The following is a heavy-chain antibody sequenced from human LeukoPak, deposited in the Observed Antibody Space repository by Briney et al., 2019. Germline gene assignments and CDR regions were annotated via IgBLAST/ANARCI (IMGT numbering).Heavy chain of an antibody. Sequence: ASVKVSCTASGYTFTGYYMHWVRQAPGQGLEWMGWINPNSGGTNYAQKFQGRVTMTRDTSISTAYMELSRLRSDDTAVYYCARVVDYGDNGDYFVYWGQGTLVTVSS. D-gene: IGHD4-17*01. CDR1: GYTFTGYY. CDR2: INPNSGGT. J-gene: IGHJ4*02. CDR3: ARVVDYGDNGDYFVY. V-gene: IGHV1-2*02.